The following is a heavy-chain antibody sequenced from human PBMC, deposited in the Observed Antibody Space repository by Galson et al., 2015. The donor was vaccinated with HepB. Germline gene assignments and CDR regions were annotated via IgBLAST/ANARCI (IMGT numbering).Heavy chain of an antibody. D-gene: IGHD5-18*01. CDR3: ARDFRGFTYGYEAYYYMDV. V-gene: IGHV1-69*06. J-gene: IGHJ6*03. CDR2: IIPMFGTE. CDR1: GGTFNNYA. Sequence: SVKVSCKASGGTFNNYAISWVRQAPGQGLEWMGAIIPMFGTENYAQKFQGRLTITADKATSTAYMELSSLRSEDTAVYYCARDFRGFTYGYEAYYYMDVWGKGTTVTVSS.